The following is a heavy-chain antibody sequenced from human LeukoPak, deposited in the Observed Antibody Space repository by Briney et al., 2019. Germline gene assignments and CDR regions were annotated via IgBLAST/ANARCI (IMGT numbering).Heavy chain of an antibody. CDR1: GFTFSSYS. CDR3: ARDYFRGYSCGYFDY. J-gene: IGHJ4*02. V-gene: IGHV3-21*01. Sequence: SGGSLRLSCAASGFTFSSYSMNWVRQAPGKGLEWVSSISSSSSYIYYADSVKGRFTISRDDAKNSLYLQMNSLRAEDTAVYYCARDYFRGYSCGYFDYWGQGTLVTVSS. CDR2: ISSSSSYI. D-gene: IGHD5-18*01.